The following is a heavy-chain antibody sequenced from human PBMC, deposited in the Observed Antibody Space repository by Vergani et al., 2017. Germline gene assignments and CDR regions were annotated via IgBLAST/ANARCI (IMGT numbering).Heavy chain of an antibody. V-gene: IGHV3-23*01. CDR2: MSASGGST. CDR3: ARDLLIYYGSGSGTPLLDY. J-gene: IGHJ4*02. Sequence: EVQLLESGGGLVQPGGSLRISCAASGFNFGSYGMDWVRQAPGKGLEWVSVMSASGGSTYYADSVKGRFTISRDNSKHTLYLQMNGLRVEDTAVYYCARDLLIYYGSGSGTPLLDYWGQGRFVTVSS. D-gene: IGHD3-10*01. CDR1: GFNFGSYG.